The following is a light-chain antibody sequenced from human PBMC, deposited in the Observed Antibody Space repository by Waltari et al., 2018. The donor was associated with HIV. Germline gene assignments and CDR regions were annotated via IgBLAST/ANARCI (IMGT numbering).Light chain of an antibody. CDR3: SSYTATTAIL. V-gene: IGLV2-14*01. J-gene: IGLJ3*02. CDR1: NSDVGGYGY. CDR2: EVT. Sequence: QSVLTQPASVSGSPGQSITISCPGTNSDVGGYGYVSWYQQHPGKAPKLLIYEVTHRPSGISSRFSGSKSGNTASMTISGLQAEDEADYYCSSYTATTAILFGGGTKVTVL.